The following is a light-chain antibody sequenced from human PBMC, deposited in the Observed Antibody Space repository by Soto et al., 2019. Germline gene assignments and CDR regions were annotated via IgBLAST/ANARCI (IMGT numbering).Light chain of an antibody. CDR2: GAS. Sequence: EIVLTQSPGSLSLSPGERDTLSCTASQSVTTNYVAWYQQKPGQAPRLLIYGASSGATCIPDRFSGRGSGTDFTRTISRLEPEEFAVYYCQEDGSSPVTFCQGTRLYIK. CDR3: QEDGSSPVT. V-gene: IGKV3-20*01. J-gene: IGKJ5*01. CDR1: QSVTTNY.